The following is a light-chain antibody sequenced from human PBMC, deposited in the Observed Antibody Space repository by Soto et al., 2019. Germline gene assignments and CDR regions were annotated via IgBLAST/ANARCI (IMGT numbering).Light chain of an antibody. V-gene: IGKV1-12*01. CDR1: QDIDKW. J-gene: IGKJ2*01. CDR3: QQASSFPHT. CDR2: AAS. Sequence: DVQMTQSPSSLSAPVGDRVSISCRASQDIDKWLAWFQQKPGKAPKLLISAASTLPNGVSSRFSGSGSGTDFTLTIQSLQPDDIGTYYCQQASSFPHTFGQGTKLEIK.